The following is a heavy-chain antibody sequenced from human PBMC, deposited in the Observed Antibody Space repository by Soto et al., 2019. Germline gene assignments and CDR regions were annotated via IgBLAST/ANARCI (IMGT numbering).Heavy chain of an antibody. CDR2: NNYRADT. Sequence: QVQLQESGPGLVKPSQTLSLTCTVSGGSIDNNGYSWTWIRQRPGGGLEWLGSNNYRADTYYTPSLKSRITISLDMSQNQFSLCLTSVTAADTGMYYCARGGSGWKALNYFDSRGQGILVTISS. CDR1: GGSIDNNGYS. CDR3: ARGGSGWKALNYFDS. V-gene: IGHV4-31*03. D-gene: IGHD6-19*01. J-gene: IGHJ4*02.